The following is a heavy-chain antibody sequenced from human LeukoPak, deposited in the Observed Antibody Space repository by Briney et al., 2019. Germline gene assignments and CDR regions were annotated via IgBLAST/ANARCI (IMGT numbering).Heavy chain of an antibody. Sequence: GGSLRLSCAASGFTFGNAWMSWVRQAPGKGLEWVGRIKRKTDGGTTDYAAPVKGRFTISRDDSKNTLFLQMDSLKTEDTAVYYCTRATYDGSAWLDYWGQGTLVTVSS. CDR3: TRATYDGSAWLDY. CDR2: IKRKTDGGTT. V-gene: IGHV3-15*01. D-gene: IGHD3-22*01. CDR1: GFTFGNAW. J-gene: IGHJ4*02.